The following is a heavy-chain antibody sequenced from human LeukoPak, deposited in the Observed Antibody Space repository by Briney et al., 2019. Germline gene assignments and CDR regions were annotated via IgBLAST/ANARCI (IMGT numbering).Heavy chain of an antibody. CDR3: ARGVGRGDGYSMYYFDY. D-gene: IGHD5-24*01. V-gene: IGHV3-66*01. CDR2: IYSGGSI. J-gene: IGHJ4*02. CDR1: GFTFDNYA. Sequence: PGGSLRLSCTASGFTFDNYAMSWVRQAPGKGLEWVSVIYSGGSIYYADSVKGRFTISRDDSKNTLYLQMNSLRAEDTAVYYCARGVGRGDGYSMYYFDYWGQGTLVTVSS.